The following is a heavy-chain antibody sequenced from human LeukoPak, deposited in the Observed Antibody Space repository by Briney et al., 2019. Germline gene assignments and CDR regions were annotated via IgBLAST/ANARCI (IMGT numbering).Heavy chain of an antibody. CDR1: GFPFSSYA. CDR2: ISGRGGGT. J-gene: IGHJ4*02. D-gene: IGHD3-22*01. CDR3: AKDPQDYYDSSGYSGY. V-gene: IGHV3-23*01. Sequence: GGSLRLSCAASGFPFSSYAMSWVRRAPGEGLEWVSAISGRGGGTFYAVSVKGRFTIPRDNSKNTLYLQMNRLRAEDTAVYYCAKDPQDYYDSSGYSGYWGQGTLLTVSS.